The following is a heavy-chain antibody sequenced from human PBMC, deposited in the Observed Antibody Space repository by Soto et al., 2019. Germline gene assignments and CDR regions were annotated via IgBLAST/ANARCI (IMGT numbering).Heavy chain of an antibody. D-gene: IGHD6-19*01. CDR3: ARLGSGWAFDY. J-gene: IGHJ4*01. CDR2: IWYDGSKT. Sequence: QVQLVESGGGVVQSGRSLRLSCATSGFTFSSYGMYWVRQAPGKGLEWVAVIWYDGSKTYYADSVKGRFAISRDNSKNTLYLQMNSLRAEDTAVYYCARLGSGWAFDYWGHGTLVTVSS. V-gene: IGHV3-33*01. CDR1: GFTFSSYG.